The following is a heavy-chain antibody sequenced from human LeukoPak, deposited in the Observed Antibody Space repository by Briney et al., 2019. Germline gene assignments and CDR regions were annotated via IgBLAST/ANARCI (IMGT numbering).Heavy chain of an antibody. CDR2: IIPILDIV. CDR3: ARAEMATTPFDY. V-gene: IGHV1-69*04. D-gene: IGHD5-24*01. Sequence: GASVKVSCKASGDTFSTYAFSWVRQAPGQGLEWMGRIIPILDIVNYAQKFQGRVTITADKSTSTAYMELNSLRSGDTAVYYCARAEMATTPFDYWGQGTLVTVSS. CDR1: GDTFSTYA. J-gene: IGHJ4*02.